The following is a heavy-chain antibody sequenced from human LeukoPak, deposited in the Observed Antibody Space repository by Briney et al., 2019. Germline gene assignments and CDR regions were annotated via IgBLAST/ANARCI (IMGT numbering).Heavy chain of an antibody. CDR2: IYYSGST. V-gene: IGHV4-59*01. J-gene: IGHJ5*02. CDR1: GGSISSYY. CDR3: ARSPQIFGVVSYWFDP. D-gene: IGHD3-3*01. Sequence: PSETLSLTCTVSGGSISSYYWSWIRQPPGKGLEWIGYIYYSGSTNYNPSLKSRVTISVDTSKNQFSLKLSSVTAADTAVYYCARSPQIFGVVSYWFDPWGQGTLVTVSS.